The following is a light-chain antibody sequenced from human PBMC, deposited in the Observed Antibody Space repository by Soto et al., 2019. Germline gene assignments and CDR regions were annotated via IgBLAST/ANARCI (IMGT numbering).Light chain of an antibody. CDR3: QQSYSTPRT. CDR2: AAS. V-gene: IGKV1-39*01. J-gene: IGKJ2*01. CDR1: QSISSY. Sequence: DIQMTQSPSSLSASLGDRVTITCRASQSISSYLNWYHQRPGKAPKLLIYAASNLQSGVPSRFSGSGSGTAFTLTISSLQPEDFATYYCQQSYSTPRTFGQGTKLESK.